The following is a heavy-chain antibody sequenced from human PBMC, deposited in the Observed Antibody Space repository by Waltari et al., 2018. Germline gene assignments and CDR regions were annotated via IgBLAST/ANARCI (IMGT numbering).Heavy chain of an antibody. CDR3: ARDGRLLGFDY. D-gene: IGHD6-25*01. Sequence: EVQLVESGGGLVKPGGSLRLSCAASGFTFSSYSMNWVRQAPGKGLEWVSSISSSSSYIYYADSVKGRFTISRDNAKNSLYLQMNSLRAEDTTVYYCARDGRLLGFDYWGQGTLVTVSS. CDR1: GFTFSSYS. J-gene: IGHJ4*02. CDR2: ISSSSSYI. V-gene: IGHV3-21*01.